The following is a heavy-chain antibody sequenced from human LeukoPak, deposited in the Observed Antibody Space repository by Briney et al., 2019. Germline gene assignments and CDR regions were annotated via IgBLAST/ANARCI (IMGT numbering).Heavy chain of an antibody. Sequence: GGSLRLSCAASGFIFSSHEIHWVRQGTGKGLEWVSAIDTVGDAYYSASVKGRFTISRENAKNSLYLQMNSLRAGDTAVYYCVRESAGVVAKAFDIWGQGTMVTVSS. CDR1: GFIFSSHE. D-gene: IGHD2-15*01. CDR2: IDTVGDA. J-gene: IGHJ3*02. CDR3: VRESAGVVAKAFDI. V-gene: IGHV3-13*01.